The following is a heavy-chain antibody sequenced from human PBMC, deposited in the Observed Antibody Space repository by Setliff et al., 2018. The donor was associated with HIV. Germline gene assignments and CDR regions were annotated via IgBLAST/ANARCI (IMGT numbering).Heavy chain of an antibody. CDR1: GGSISSYY. J-gene: IGHJ3*02. D-gene: IGHD3-22*01. CDR2: INHSGST. CDR3: ARWHYYDSSGYYVPAFDI. V-gene: IGHV4-59*08. Sequence: SETLSLTCTVSGGSISSYYWSWIRQPPGKGLEWIGGINHSGSTNYNPSLKSRVTISVDTSKNQFSLKLSSVTAADTAVYYCARWHYYDSSGYYVPAFDIWGQGTMVTVS.